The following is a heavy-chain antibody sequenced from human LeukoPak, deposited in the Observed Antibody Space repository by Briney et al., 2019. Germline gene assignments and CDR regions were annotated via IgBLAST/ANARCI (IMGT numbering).Heavy chain of an antibody. D-gene: IGHD3-9*01. V-gene: IGHV4-38-2*02. CDR2: VYHTGAT. CDR3: ARDLGLTISANWFDP. CDR1: GYSISSGYF. Sequence: PSETLSLTCGVSGYSISSGYFWGWIRQPPGKGLEWIGSVYHTGATYYNPSLRSPVTISVDTSNNQFSLELNSVTAADTAVYYCARDLGLTISANWFDPWGQGTLVTVSS. J-gene: IGHJ5*02.